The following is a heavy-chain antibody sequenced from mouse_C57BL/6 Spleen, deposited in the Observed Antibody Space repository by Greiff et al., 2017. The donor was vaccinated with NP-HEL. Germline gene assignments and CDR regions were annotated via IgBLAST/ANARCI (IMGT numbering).Heavy chain of an antibody. V-gene: IGHV1-76*01. CDR1: GYTFTDYY. Sequence: VQLQQSGAELARPGASVKLSCKASGYTFTDYYINWVKQRPGQGLEWIARIYPGSGNTYYNEKFKGKATLTAEKSSSTAYMQLSSLTSEDSAVYFCARREDGYYDGAMDYWGQGTSVTVSS. CDR2: IYPGSGNT. J-gene: IGHJ4*01. CDR3: ARREDGYYDGAMDY. D-gene: IGHD2-3*01.